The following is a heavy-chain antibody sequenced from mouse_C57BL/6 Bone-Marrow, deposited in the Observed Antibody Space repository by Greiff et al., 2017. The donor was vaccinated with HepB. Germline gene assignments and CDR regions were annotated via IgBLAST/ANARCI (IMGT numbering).Heavy chain of an antibody. J-gene: IGHJ3*01. CDR3: TRRDYSWFAY. V-gene: IGHV1-15*01. CDR2: IDPETGGT. D-gene: IGHD2-13*01. Sequence: QVQLKQSGAELVRPGASVTLSCKASGYTFTDYEMHWVKQTPVHGLEWIGAIDPETGGTAYNQKFKGKAILTADKSSSTAYMELRSLTSEDSAVYYCTRRDYSWFAYWGQGTLVTVSA. CDR1: GYTFTDYE.